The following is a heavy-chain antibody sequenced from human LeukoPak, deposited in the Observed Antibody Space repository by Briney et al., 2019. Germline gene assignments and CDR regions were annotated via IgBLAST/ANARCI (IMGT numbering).Heavy chain of an antibody. Sequence: GASVKVSCKVSGYSLSELSTHWVRQAPGQRLEWMGGFDPGDDETIYAQKFQGRVTMTEDTSTDTAYLELSSLRSEDTAVYFCATEKDLLLDSWGQGTPVTVSS. CDR3: ATEKDLLLDS. CDR1: GYSLSELS. J-gene: IGHJ5*01. V-gene: IGHV1-24*01. D-gene: IGHD1-26*01. CDR2: FDPGDDET.